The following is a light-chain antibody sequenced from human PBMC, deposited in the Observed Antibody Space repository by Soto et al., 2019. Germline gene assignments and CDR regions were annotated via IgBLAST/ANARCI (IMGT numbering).Light chain of an antibody. CDR3: CSYAGSDTSV. V-gene: IGLV2-23*01. CDR2: EGY. Sequence: QSALTQPASVSGSPGQSITISCTGTSSDVGSYNLVSWYQQHPGKAPKLMIYEGYQRPSGVSNRFSGSKSGNTASLTISGLQAEDEAAYYCCSYAGSDTSVFGGGTKLTVL. J-gene: IGLJ2*01. CDR1: SSDVGSYNL.